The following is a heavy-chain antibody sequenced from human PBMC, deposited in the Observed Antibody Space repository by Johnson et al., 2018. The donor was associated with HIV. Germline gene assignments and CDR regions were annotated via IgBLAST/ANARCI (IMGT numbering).Heavy chain of an antibody. Sequence: VQLVESGGGVVRPGGSLRLSCAASGFTFSSYWMHWVCQAPEKGLEWVADIKCDGSEKYYVDSVKGRLTISRDNAKNSLYLQMNSLRAEDTAVYYCAKDINWGGTAFDIWGRGTLVTVSS. J-gene: IGHJ3*02. CDR2: IKCDGSEK. CDR1: GFTFSSYW. D-gene: IGHD7-27*01. CDR3: AKDINWGGTAFDI. V-gene: IGHV3-52*01.